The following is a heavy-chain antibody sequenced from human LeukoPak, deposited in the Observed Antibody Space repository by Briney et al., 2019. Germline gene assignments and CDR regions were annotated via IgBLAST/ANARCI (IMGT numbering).Heavy chain of an antibody. CDR2: ISSGSRYT. V-gene: IGHV3-21*01. CDR1: GITVSSNY. CDR3: ARSHYDSSGYYYYGMDV. Sequence: GGSLRLSCAASGITVSSNYMRWVRQAPGRGLAWVSYISSGSRYTSYADSVKGRFTISRDNSKNTLYLQMNSLRAGDTAVYYCARSHYDSSGYYYYGMDVWGQGTTVTVSS. D-gene: IGHD3-22*01. J-gene: IGHJ6*02.